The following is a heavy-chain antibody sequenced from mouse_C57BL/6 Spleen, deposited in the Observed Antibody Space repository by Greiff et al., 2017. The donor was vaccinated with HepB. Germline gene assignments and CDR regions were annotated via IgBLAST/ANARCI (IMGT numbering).Heavy chain of an antibody. D-gene: IGHD1-1*01. Sequence: VQLQQSGAELARPGASVKMSCKASGYTFTSYTMHWVKQRPGQGLEWIGYINPSSGYTKYNQKFKDKATLTADKSSSTAYMPLSSLTSEDSAVYYCARSGSSHYYAMDYWGQGTSVTVSS. CDR1: GYTFTSYT. V-gene: IGHV1-4*01. J-gene: IGHJ4*01. CDR2: INPSSGYT. CDR3: ARSGSSHYYAMDY.